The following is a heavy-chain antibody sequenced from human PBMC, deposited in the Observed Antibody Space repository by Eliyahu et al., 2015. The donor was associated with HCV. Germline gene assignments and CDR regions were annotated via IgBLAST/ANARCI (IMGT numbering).Heavy chain of an antibody. CDR3: ARRINYWTGYYIDY. Sequence: QLQLQESGPGLVKSSETLSLTCIVSGGSIRSTNYYWGWIRQPPGKGLEWIGSIYYSGSTYYNPSLKSRVTMSVDTSKNQFSLQLSSVTAADTAVYYCARRINYWTGYYIDYWGQGTLVTVSS. D-gene: IGHD3/OR15-3a*01. J-gene: IGHJ4*02. CDR2: IYYSGST. V-gene: IGHV4-39*01. CDR1: GGSIRSTNYY.